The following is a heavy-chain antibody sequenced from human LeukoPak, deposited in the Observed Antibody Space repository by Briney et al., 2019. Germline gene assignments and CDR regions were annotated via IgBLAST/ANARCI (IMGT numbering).Heavy chain of an antibody. CDR3: ARIPPHDYVDAFDI. J-gene: IGHJ3*02. CDR2: ISYDGSNK. CDR1: GFTFSSYA. D-gene: IGHD4-17*01. Sequence: GSLRLSCAASGFTFSSYAMHWVRQAPGKGLEWVAVISYDGSNKYYADSVKGRFTISRDNSKNTLYLQMNSPRAEDTAVYYCARIPPHDYVDAFDIWGQGTMVTVSS. V-gene: IGHV3-30-3*01.